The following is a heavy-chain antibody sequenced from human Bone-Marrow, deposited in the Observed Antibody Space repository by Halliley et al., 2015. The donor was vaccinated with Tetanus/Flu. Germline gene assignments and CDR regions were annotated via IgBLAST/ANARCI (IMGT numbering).Heavy chain of an antibody. D-gene: IGHD6-13*01. CDR3: ARHWAAAGPGDY. V-gene: IGHV4-59*08. J-gene: IGHJ4*02. Sequence: TLSLTCIVSGGSISNYYWSWIRQPPGQGLEWIGYIYYNGITNYNPSLKSRVTISLDTSKNQFSLRLSSVTAADTAMYYCARHWAAAGPGDYWGQGTLVTVSS. CDR2: IYYNGIT. CDR1: GGSISNYY.